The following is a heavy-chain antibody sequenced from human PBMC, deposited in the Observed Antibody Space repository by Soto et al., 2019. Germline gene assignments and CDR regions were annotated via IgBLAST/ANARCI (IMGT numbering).Heavy chain of an antibody. J-gene: IGHJ4*02. D-gene: IGHD5-12*01. CDR1: GCTFTSNA. Sequence: KASCKASGCTFTSNAISCVRQDPGQGLEWMVWISAYNGNTNYTQKLQGRVTMTTDTSKSTAYMELRSVRSDDTAVYYCARGGDSGYDTFAYDYWGQGTLVTVSS. V-gene: IGHV1-18*01. CDR3: ARGGDSGYDTFAYDY. CDR2: ISAYNGNT.